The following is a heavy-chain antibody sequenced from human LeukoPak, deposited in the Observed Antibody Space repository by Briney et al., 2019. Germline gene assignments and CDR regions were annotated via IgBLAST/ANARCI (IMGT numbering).Heavy chain of an antibody. Sequence: GGSLRLSCAASGFTFSSYWMSWVRQAPGKGLEWVANIKQDGSEKYYVDSVKGRFTISRDNAKDSLYLQMNSLRAEDTAVYYCARDARQQLVERFDYWGQGTLVTVSS. CDR3: ARDARQQLVERFDY. J-gene: IGHJ4*02. CDR2: IKQDGSEK. CDR1: GFTFSSYW. V-gene: IGHV3-7*01. D-gene: IGHD6-13*01.